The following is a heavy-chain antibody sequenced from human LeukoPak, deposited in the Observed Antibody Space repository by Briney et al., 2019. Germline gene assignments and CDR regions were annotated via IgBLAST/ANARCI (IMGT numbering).Heavy chain of an antibody. D-gene: IGHD6-13*01. Sequence: SETLSLTRTVSGGSISSYYWSWIRQPPGKGLEWIGYIYYSGSTNYNPSLKSRVTISVDTSKNQFSLKLSSVTAADTAVYYCARDLGLYSSSAAGMDVWGQGTTVTVSS. CDR3: ARDLGLYSSSAAGMDV. J-gene: IGHJ6*02. CDR1: GGSISSYY. V-gene: IGHV4-59*01. CDR2: IYYSGST.